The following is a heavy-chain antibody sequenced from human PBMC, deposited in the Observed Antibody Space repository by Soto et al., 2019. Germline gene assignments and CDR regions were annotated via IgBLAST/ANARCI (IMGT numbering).Heavy chain of an antibody. D-gene: IGHD3-3*01. CDR2: IYYSGST. CDR1: GGSISSSSYY. V-gene: IGHV4-39*07. Sequence: SETLSLTCTVSGGSISSSSYYWGWIRQPPGKGLEGIGSIYYSGSTYYNPSLKSRVTISVDTSKNQFSLKLSSVTAAVTAVYYCARGLRIPIFGVVHWFDPWGQGTLVTVSS. J-gene: IGHJ5*02. CDR3: ARGLRIPIFGVVHWFDP.